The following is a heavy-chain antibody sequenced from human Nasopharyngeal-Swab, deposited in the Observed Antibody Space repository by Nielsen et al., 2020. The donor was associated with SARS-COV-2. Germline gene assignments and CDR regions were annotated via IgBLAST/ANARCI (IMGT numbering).Heavy chain of an antibody. V-gene: IGHV3-30-3*01. D-gene: IGHD2-15*01. Sequence: GGSLRLSCAASGFTFSSYAMHWVRQAPGKGLEWVAVISYDGSNKYYADSVKGRFTISRDNSKNTLYLQMNSLRAEDTAVYYCARDGGGWFDPWGQGTLVTVSS. J-gene: IGHJ5*02. CDR2: ISYDGSNK. CDR3: ARDGGGWFDP. CDR1: GFTFSSYA.